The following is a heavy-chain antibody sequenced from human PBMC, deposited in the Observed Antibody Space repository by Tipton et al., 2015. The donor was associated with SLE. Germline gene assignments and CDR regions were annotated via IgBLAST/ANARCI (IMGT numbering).Heavy chain of an antibody. J-gene: IGHJ3*02. D-gene: IGHD1-26*01. Sequence: TLSLTCTVSGGSISSYYWSWIRQPAGKGLEWIGRIYTSGSTNYNPSLKSRVTISVDTSKNQFSLKLSSVTAADTAVYYCARVMGTRELLHGAFDIWGQGTMVTVSS. V-gene: IGHV4-4*07. CDR3: ARVMGTRELLHGAFDI. CDR1: GGSISSYY. CDR2: IYTSGST.